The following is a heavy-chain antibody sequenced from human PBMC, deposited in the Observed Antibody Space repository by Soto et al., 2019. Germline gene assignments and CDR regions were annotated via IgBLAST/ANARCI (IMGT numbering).Heavy chain of an antibody. V-gene: IGHV4-39*01. CDR2: IYYSVKT. Sequence: LSLTCTLSGSSITSTTYFWSWIRKPPGKGLELVGSIYYSVKTHYNPSLNSRVTISVDMSKNQFSLQMSSVTAADTAVYYCAKNLPTTGRCDXWGQGSLVTVSX. CDR1: GSSITSTTYF. J-gene: IGHJ4*02. CDR3: AKNLPTTGRCDX. D-gene: IGHD1-1*01.